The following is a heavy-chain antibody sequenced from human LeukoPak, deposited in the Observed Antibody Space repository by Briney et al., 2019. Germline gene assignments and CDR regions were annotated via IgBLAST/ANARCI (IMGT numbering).Heavy chain of an antibody. D-gene: IGHD3-10*02. CDR1: GFTFSGYW. CDR2: INTDGSST. V-gene: IGHV3-74*01. Sequence: GGSLRLSCAASGFTFSGYWMHWVRQVPGKGLVWVSRINTDGSSTSYADSVKGRFTISRDNAKNTLYLQMSSLRAEDTAVYYFAKLCGNGWYSFDSCGQGTLVTVSS. CDR3: AKLCGNGWYSFDS. J-gene: IGHJ4*02.